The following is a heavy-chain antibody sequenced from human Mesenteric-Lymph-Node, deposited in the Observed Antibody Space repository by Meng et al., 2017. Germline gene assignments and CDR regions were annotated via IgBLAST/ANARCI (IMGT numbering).Heavy chain of an antibody. CDR3: ASLVTGDGRDRSDY. Sequence: QEQLTGLRQTLVNLFRTLPVSCAVCGGSGDDYYWIWMRRGRGKGREGIGEIDDGRNSNHNPSIKSRVTISVSTSKNQLTLTLGSKTAADTAEYSCASLVTGDGRDRSDYWGQGILVTVSS. CDR2: IDDGRNS. CDR1: GGSGDDYY. D-gene: IGHD2-8*02. V-gene: IGHV4-34*01. J-gene: IGHJ4*02.